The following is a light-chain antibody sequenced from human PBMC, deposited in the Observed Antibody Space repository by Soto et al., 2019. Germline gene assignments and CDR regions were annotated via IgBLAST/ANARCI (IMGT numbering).Light chain of an antibody. CDR1: QSISRN. V-gene: IGKV3-20*01. J-gene: IGKJ5*01. CDR2: DAS. Sequence: EIVMTQSPVTLSVSPGEIATLSFRASQSISRNLAWYQQKPGQAPRLLIYDASNRATGIPDRFSGGGSGTDFTLTISRLEPEDFAVYFCRQYAGPPTTFGQGTRLEIK. CDR3: RQYAGPPTT.